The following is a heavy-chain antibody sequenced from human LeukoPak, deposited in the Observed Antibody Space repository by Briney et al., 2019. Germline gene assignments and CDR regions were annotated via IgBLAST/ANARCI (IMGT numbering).Heavy chain of an antibody. V-gene: IGHV4-30-4*01. J-gene: IGHJ4*02. Sequence: SQILSLTCTVSGGSISSGDYYWSWIRQPPGKGLEWIGYIYYSGSTYYNPSLKSRVTISVDTSKNQFSLKLSSVTAADTAVYYCARQSLRLFGVVIRPFDYWGQGTLVTVSS. CDR3: ARQSLRLFGVVIRPFDY. CDR1: GGSISSGDYY. D-gene: IGHD3-3*01. CDR2: IYYSGST.